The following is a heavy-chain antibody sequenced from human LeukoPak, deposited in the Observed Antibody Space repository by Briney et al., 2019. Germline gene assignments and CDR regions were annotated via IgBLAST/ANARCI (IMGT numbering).Heavy chain of an antibody. V-gene: IGHV3-23*01. Sequence: GGSLRLSCAASGFTFSSYAMSWVRQAPGKGLEWGSAISGSGGSTYYADSVKGRFTISRDNSKNSLYLQMNSLRAEDTALYHCARDLQGGGQRAFDIWGQGTMVTVSS. CDR1: GFTFSSYA. J-gene: IGHJ3*02. D-gene: IGHD2-15*01. CDR3: ARDLQGGGQRAFDI. CDR2: ISGSGGST.